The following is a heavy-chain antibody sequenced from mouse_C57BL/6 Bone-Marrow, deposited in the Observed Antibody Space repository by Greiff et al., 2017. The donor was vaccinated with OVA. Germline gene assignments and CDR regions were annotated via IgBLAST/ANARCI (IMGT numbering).Heavy chain of an antibody. CDR2: IDPENGDT. Sequence: DVKLVESGAELVRPGASVKLSCTASGFNIKDDYMHWVKQRPEQGLEWIGWIDPENGDTEYASKFQGKATITADTSSNTAYLQLSSLTSEDTAVYYCTTPEGFAYWGQGTLVTVSA. CDR1: GFNIKDDY. CDR3: TTPEGFAY. J-gene: IGHJ3*01. V-gene: IGHV14-4*01.